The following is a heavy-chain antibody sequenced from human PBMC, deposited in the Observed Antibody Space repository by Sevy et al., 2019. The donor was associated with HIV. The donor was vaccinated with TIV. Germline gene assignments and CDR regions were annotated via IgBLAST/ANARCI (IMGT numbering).Heavy chain of an antibody. J-gene: IGHJ4*02. V-gene: IGHV3-11*04. CDR3: GGGGRHSYGYEWFDY. Sequence: GGSLRLSCAASGFTFSDYYMNWIRQAPGKGLEWVSYISNTGTTIYYADSVKGRFTISRDNSKNSLYLHMNSLRAEDMAVYYCGGGGRHSYGYEWFDYWGQGTLVTVSS. D-gene: IGHD5-18*01. CDR2: ISNTGTTI. CDR1: GFTFSDYY.